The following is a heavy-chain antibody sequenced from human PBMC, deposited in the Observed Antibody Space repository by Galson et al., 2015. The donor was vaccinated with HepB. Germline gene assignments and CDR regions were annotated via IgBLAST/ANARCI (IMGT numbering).Heavy chain of an antibody. V-gene: IGHV4-39*02. CDR1: GGSISSGSDF. CDR3: ARRPNYDFWSGYYGNFDMDV. Sequence: SETLSLTCTVSGGSISSGSDFWDWIRQPPGKGLEWIGSIHYGGNTYYSPSLKSRVTLSVDTSENHFSLKLTSVTAADTAVYYCARRPNYDFWSGYYGNFDMDVWGQGTTVTVSS. D-gene: IGHD3-3*01. CDR2: IHYGGNT. J-gene: IGHJ6*02.